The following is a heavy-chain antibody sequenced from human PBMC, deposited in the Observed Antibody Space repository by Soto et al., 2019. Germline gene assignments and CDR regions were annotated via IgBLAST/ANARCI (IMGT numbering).Heavy chain of an antibody. J-gene: IGHJ4*02. D-gene: IGHD3-10*01. CDR2: IYYSGST. Sequence: SETLSLTCTVSGGSISSYYWSWIRQPPGKGLEWIGYIYYSGSTNYNPSLKSRVTISVDTSKNQFSLKLSSVTAADTAVYYCARVGGSGHLEPPDYWGQGTLVTVSS. CDR1: GGSISSYY. CDR3: ARVGGSGHLEPPDY. V-gene: IGHV4-59*01.